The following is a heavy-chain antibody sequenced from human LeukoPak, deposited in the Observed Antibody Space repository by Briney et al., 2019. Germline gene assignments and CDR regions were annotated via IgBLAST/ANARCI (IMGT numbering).Heavy chain of an antibody. CDR1: GFTFSSYA. CDR3: ARVSQKGDY. V-gene: IGHV3-7*01. Sequence: GGSLRLSCAASGFTFSSYAMSWVRQAPGKGLEWVANIKQDGSEKYYVDSVKGRFTISRDNAKNSLYLQMNSLRAEDTAVYYCARVSQKGDYWGQGTLVTVSS. CDR2: IKQDGSEK. J-gene: IGHJ4*02.